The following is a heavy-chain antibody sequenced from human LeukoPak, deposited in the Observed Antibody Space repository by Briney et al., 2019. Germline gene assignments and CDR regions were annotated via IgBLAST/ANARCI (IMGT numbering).Heavy chain of an antibody. V-gene: IGHV3-30*02. Sequence: GGSLRLSCAASGFTFSSYGMHWVRQAPGKGLEWVAFIRYDGSNKYYADSVKGRFTISRDNSKNTLYLQMNSLRAEDTAVYYCANALPWYSSSWYDYYGMDVWGQGTTVTVSS. D-gene: IGHD6-13*01. J-gene: IGHJ6*02. CDR2: IRYDGSNK. CDR3: ANALPWYSSSWYDYYGMDV. CDR1: GFTFSSYG.